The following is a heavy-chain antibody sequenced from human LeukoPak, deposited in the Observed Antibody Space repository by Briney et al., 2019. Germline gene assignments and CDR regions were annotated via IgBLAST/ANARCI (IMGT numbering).Heavy chain of an antibody. CDR3: TGQEKYYYYGMDV. CDR2: INPSGGST. V-gene: IGHV1-46*01. Sequence: GASVKVSCKASGHTFTSYNMHWVRQAPGQGPEWMGIINPSGGSTSYAQKFQGRVTMTRATSTSTVYMELSSLRSEDTAVYYCTGQEKYYYYGMDVWGQGTTVTVSS. CDR1: GHTFTSYN. J-gene: IGHJ6*02.